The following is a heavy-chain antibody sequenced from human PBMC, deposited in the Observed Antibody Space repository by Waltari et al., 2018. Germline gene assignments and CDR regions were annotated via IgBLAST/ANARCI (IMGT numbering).Heavy chain of an antibody. J-gene: IGHJ6*02. CDR1: GFTISSHG. Sequence: EVQLVESGGSLVQPGGSLRLSCAASGFTISSHGMHWVRQGPGKGLVWVSRISSDGRTTSYADSVKGRFTISRDNAKNTLYLQMNSLRTEDTAVYYCVGVYRGGLDVWGQGTTVTVSS. D-gene: IGHD4-4*01. CDR2: ISSDGRTT. CDR3: VGVYRGGLDV. V-gene: IGHV3-74*01.